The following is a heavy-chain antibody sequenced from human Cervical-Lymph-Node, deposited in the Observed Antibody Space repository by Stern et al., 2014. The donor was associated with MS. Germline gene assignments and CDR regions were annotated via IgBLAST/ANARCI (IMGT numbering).Heavy chain of an antibody. J-gene: IGHJ3*02. CDR1: GFTFTSSA. CDR3: AAEPMYYSDSVGAFDI. CDR2: IVVGSSNT. D-gene: IGHD3-22*01. Sequence: QLVESGPEVKKPGTSVKVSCKASGFTFTSSAVQLVRQAPGQGLEWMGWIVVGSSNTNYAQKFQERVTITSDMSTSTAYMELSSLRSEDAAVYYGAAEPMYYSDSVGAFDIWGQGTMVTVSS. V-gene: IGHV1-58*01.